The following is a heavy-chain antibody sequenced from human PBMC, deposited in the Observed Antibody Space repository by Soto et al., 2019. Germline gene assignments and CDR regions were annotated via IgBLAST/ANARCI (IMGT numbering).Heavy chain of an antibody. CDR1: GFTFSSFS. J-gene: IGHJ4*02. Sequence: QVQLVESGGGVVQPGGSLRLSCVASGFTFSSFSLHWVRQAPGKGLEWLALISYEGRSKYNADSVKGRFTISRENSNNTLYLQLSSLRPEDTAVYYCARTTAVAGTPEFDYWGQGALVTVSS. D-gene: IGHD6-19*01. CDR3: ARTTAVAGTPEFDY. CDR2: ISYEGRSK. V-gene: IGHV3-30*04.